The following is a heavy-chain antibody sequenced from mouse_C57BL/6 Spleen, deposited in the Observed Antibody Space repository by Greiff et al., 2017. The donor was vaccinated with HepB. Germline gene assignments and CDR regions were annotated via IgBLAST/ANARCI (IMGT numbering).Heavy chain of an antibody. CDR3: ARSGGSRYYCDY. D-gene: IGHD1-1*01. CDR1: GYAFSSYW. Sequence: QVQLKESGAELVKPGASVKISCKASGYAFSSYWMNWVKQRPGKGLEWIGQIYPGDGDTNYNGKFKGKATLTADKSSSTAYMQLSSLTSEDSAVYFCARSGGSRYYCDYWGQGTTLTVSS. V-gene: IGHV1-80*01. CDR2: IYPGDGDT. J-gene: IGHJ2*01.